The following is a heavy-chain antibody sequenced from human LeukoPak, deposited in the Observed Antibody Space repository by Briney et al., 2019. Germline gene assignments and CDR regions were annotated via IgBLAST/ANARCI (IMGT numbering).Heavy chain of an antibody. CDR1: GYTFTSYS. D-gene: IGHD6-13*01. CDR3: ARVAATDVSNRFDP. J-gene: IGHJ5*02. V-gene: IGHV1-18*01. Sequence: ASVKVSCKASGYTFTSYSISWVRQAPGQGLEWMGWVSASNGNTNYAQQLQGRVTMTTDTSTTTAYMELRSLRSDDTAVYYCARVAATDVSNRFDPWGQGTLVTVSS. CDR2: VSASNGNT.